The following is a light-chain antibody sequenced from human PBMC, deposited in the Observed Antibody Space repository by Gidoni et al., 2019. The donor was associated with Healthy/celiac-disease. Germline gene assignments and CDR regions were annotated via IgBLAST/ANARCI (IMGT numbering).Light chain of an antibody. Sequence: EIVLTQSPATLSVSPGEGATLSCRASQSVSTNLAWYQQKPGQAPRLLVYGGSTRATGIPARISGSGSGTEFTLTISSLQSEDFAVYYCQQYNNWPPWTFXXXTKVEIK. V-gene: IGKV3-15*01. CDR2: GGS. CDR3: QQYNNWPPWT. CDR1: QSVSTN. J-gene: IGKJ1*01.